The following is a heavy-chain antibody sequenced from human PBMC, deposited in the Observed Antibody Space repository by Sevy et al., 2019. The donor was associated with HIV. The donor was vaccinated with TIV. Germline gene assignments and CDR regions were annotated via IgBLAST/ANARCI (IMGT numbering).Heavy chain of an antibody. Sequence: GGSLRLSCAASGFTFSSYSMNWVRQAPGKGLEWVSSISSSSSYIYYADSVKGRFTISRDNAKNSLYLQMNSLRAEDTAVYYCARGVRDFWSGYPGYWGQGTLVTISS. D-gene: IGHD3-3*01. CDR3: ARGVRDFWSGYPGY. J-gene: IGHJ4*02. CDR2: ISSSSSYI. V-gene: IGHV3-21*01. CDR1: GFTFSSYS.